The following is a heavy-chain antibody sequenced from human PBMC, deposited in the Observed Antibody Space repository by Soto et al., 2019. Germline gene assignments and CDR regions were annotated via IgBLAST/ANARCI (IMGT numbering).Heavy chain of an antibody. Sequence: GGSLRLSCAASGFTFSSYSMNWVHQAPGKGLEWVSSISSSSSYIYYADSVKGRFTISRDNAKNSLYLQMNSLRAEDTAVYYCARDLYCSSTSCYAFDIWGQGTMVTVSS. CDR1: GFTFSSYS. CDR3: ARDLYCSSTSCYAFDI. J-gene: IGHJ3*02. CDR2: ISSSSSYI. V-gene: IGHV3-21*01. D-gene: IGHD2-2*01.